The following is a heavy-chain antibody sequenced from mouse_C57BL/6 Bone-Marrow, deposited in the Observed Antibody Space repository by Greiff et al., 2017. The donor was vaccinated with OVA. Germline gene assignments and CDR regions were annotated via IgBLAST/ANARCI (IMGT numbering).Heavy chain of an antibody. V-gene: IGHV1-42*01. Sequence: EVKLQPSGPELVKPGASVKISCKASGYSFTGYYMNWVKQSPEKSLEWIGEINPSTGGTTYNQKFKAKATLTVDKSSSTAYMQLKSLTSEDSAVYYCARGGTSPFAYWGQGTLVTVSA. J-gene: IGHJ3*01. CDR3: ARGGTSPFAY. D-gene: IGHD4-1*01. CDR1: GYSFTGYY. CDR2: INPSTGGT.